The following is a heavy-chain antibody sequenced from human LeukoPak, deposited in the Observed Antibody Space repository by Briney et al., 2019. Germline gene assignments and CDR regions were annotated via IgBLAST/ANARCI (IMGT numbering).Heavy chain of an antibody. D-gene: IGHD3-3*01. V-gene: IGHV4-34*01. Sequence: SETLSLTCAVYGGSFSGYYWSWIRQPPGKGLEWIGSIYYSGSTHYNPSLKSRVTISVDTSKNQFSLKLSSVTAADTAVYYCASTDPRADGVWFDPWGQGTLVTVSS. CDR1: GGSFSGYY. J-gene: IGHJ5*02. CDR3: ASTDPRADGVWFDP. CDR2: IYYSGST.